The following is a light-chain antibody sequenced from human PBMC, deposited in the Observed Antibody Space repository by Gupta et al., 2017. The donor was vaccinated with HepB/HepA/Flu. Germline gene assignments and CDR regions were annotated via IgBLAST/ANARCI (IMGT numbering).Light chain of an antibody. CDR2: QDT. V-gene: IGLV3-1*01. CDR1: KLGDKY. Sequence: ITCSGDKLGDKYACWYQQKPGQSPVLVIYQDTKRPSGIPERFSGSNSGNTATLTISGTQAMDEADYYCQAWDRSTDVRFGGGTKLTVL. J-gene: IGLJ2*01. CDR3: QAWDRSTDVR.